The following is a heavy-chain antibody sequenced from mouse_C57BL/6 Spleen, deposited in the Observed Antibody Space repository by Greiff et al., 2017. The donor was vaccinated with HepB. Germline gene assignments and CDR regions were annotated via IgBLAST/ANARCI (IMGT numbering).Heavy chain of an antibody. Sequence: QVQLQQSGAELARPGASVKLSCKASGYTFTSYGISWVKQRTGQGLEWIGEIYPRSGNTYYNEKFKGKATLTADKSSSTAYMELRSLTSEDSAVYFCASLMYYYGSSPYYAMDYWGQGTSVTVSS. CDR2: IYPRSGNT. V-gene: IGHV1-81*01. CDR1: GYTFTSYG. D-gene: IGHD1-1*01. J-gene: IGHJ4*01. CDR3: ASLMYYYGSSPYYAMDY.